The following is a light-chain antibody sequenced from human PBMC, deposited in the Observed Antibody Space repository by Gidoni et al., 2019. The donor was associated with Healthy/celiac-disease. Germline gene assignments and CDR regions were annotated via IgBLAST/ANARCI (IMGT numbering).Light chain of an antibody. Sequence: EIVLTQSPGTLSLSPGERATLSCRASQSVSSSYLAWYQQKPGQAPRLLIYGASGRATGIPDRFSGSGSGTDFTLTISRLEPEDFAVYYCQQYGSSHGTFXQXTKVEIK. V-gene: IGKV3-20*01. J-gene: IGKJ1*01. CDR1: QSVSSSY. CDR2: GAS. CDR3: QQYGSSHGT.